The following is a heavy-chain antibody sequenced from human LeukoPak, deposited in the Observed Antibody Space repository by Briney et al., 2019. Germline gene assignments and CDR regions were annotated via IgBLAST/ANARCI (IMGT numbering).Heavy chain of an antibody. J-gene: IGHJ5*02. V-gene: IGHV1-69*13. CDR1: GGTFSSYA. CDR2: IIPIFGTA. CDR3: ARDRGSWAEGPFDP. Sequence: SVKVSCKASGGTFSSYAISWVRQAPGQGLEWMGGIIPIFGTANYAQKFQGRVTITADESTSTAYMELSSLGSEDTAVYYCARDRGSWAEGPFDPWGQGTLVTVSS. D-gene: IGHD3-10*01.